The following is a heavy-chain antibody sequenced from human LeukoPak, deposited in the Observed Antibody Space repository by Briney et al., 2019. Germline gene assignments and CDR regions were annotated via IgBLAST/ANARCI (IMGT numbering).Heavy chain of an antibody. CDR1: GFTFGDYA. V-gene: IGHV3-30-3*01. CDR3: AREPVPGVPNYFDY. Sequence: PGGSLRLSCTASGFTFGDYAMSWVRQAPGKGLEWVAVISHDGITKYYAASVRGRFTISTDNSKNTLYMQMNSLRAEDTAVYYCAREPVPGVPNYFDYWGQGTLVTVSS. J-gene: IGHJ4*02. D-gene: IGHD3-3*01. CDR2: ISHDGITK.